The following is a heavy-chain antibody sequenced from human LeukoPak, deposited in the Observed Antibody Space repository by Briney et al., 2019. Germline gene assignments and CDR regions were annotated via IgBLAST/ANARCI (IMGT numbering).Heavy chain of an antibody. CDR3: ARARGYYYGMDV. Sequence: PGGSLRLSCAVSGFTVSSNYMSWVRQAPGKGLEWVSVIYSGGSTYYADSVKGRFTISRDNSKNTLYLQMNSLRAEDTAVYYCARARGYYYGMDVWGQGTTVAVSS. CDR2: IYSGGST. CDR1: GFTVSSNY. V-gene: IGHV3-53*01. J-gene: IGHJ6*02.